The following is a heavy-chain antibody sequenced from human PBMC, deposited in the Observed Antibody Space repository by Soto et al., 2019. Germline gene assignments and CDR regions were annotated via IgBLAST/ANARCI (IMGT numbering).Heavy chain of an antibody. D-gene: IGHD6-13*01. CDR3: ASGTWYRKQLVPGMDV. CDR2: IYYSGST. CDR1: GGSISSYY. Sequence: SETLSLTCTVSGGSISSYYWSWIRQPPGKGLEWIGYIYYSGSTNYNPSLKSRVTISVDTSKNQFSLKLSSVTAADTAVYYCASGTWYRKQLVPGMDVWGQGTTVTVSS. V-gene: IGHV4-59*01. J-gene: IGHJ6*02.